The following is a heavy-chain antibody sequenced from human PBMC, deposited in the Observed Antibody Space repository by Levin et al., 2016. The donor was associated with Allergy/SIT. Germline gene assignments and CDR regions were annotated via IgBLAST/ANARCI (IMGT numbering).Heavy chain of an antibody. V-gene: IGHV3-53*01. CDR1: GFTVSSNY. Sequence: GESLKISCAASGFTVSSNYMSWVRQAPGKGLEWVSVIYSGGSTYYADSVKGRFTISRDNAKNSLYLQMNSLRAEDTAVYYCARYYDSSGYYWVGAAAYYYYGMDVWGQGTTVTVSS. D-gene: IGHD3-22*01. CDR2: IYSGGST. J-gene: IGHJ6*02. CDR3: ARYYDSSGYYWVGAAAYYYYGMDV.